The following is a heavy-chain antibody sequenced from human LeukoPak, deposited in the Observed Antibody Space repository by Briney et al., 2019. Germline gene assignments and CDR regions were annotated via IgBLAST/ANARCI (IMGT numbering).Heavy chain of an antibody. CDR2: IIPILGIA. V-gene: IGHV1-69*04. J-gene: IGHJ5*02. D-gene: IGHD1-26*01. CDR1: GGTFSSYA. CDR3: ARSALLQTVDNWFDP. Sequence: SMKVSCKASGGTFSSYAISWVRQAPGQGLEWMGRIIPILGIANYAQKFQGRVTITADKSTSTAYMELSSLRSEDTAVYYCARSALLQTVDNWFDPWGQGTLVTVSS.